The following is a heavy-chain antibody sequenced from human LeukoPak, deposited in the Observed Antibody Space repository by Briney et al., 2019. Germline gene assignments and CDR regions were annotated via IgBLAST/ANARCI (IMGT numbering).Heavy chain of an antibody. J-gene: IGHJ4*01. V-gene: IGHV1-18*01. Sequence: GASVKVSCKASGYTFTSYDISRVRQAPGQGLEWMGWITAYNGNRLYAQRFQGRITLTTDTSTSTSYMELRSLEYDDTAIYYCARDNDKVVDHWGQGTLVTVSS. CDR2: ITAYNGNR. CDR3: ARDNDKVVDH. CDR1: GYTFTSYD. D-gene: IGHD1-1*01.